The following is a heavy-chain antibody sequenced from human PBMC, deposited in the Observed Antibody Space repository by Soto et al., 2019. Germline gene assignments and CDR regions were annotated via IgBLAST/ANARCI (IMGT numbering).Heavy chain of an antibody. CDR2: ISSSSSYI. CDR3: ARDHYDILTGQEHGMDV. Sequence: EVQLVESGGGLVKPGGSLRLSCAASGFTFSSYSMNWVRQAPGKGLEWVSSISSSSSYIYYADSVKGRFTISRDNSKNSLYLQRNSLRAEDTAVYYCARDHYDILTGQEHGMDVWGQGTTVTVSS. D-gene: IGHD3-9*01. CDR1: GFTFSSYS. V-gene: IGHV3-21*01. J-gene: IGHJ6*02.